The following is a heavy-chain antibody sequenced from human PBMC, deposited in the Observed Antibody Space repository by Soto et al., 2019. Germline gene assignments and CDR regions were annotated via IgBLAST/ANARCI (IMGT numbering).Heavy chain of an antibody. J-gene: IGHJ4*02. D-gene: IGHD6-13*01. Sequence: GGSLRLSCEASGFTSSGFDTHWVRQPTGKGLEWVSSIGTAGDTYYAVSVKGRFTISRDNAKNSLSLQMNSLRAGDMAVYFCAKSQEIGTHFFDSWGQGTQVTVSS. CDR1: GFTSSGFD. CDR2: IGTAGDT. V-gene: IGHV3-13*01. CDR3: AKSQEIGTHFFDS.